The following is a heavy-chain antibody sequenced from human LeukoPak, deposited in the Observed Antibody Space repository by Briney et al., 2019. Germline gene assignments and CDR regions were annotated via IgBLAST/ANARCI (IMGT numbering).Heavy chain of an antibody. CDR1: GLTFSGSA. V-gene: IGHV3-73*01. J-gene: IGHJ4*02. CDR2: IRSKVNSYAT. CDR3: AGPYDGSGYAFDY. D-gene: IGHD3-22*01. Sequence: PGGSLRLSCAASGLTFSGSAMHWVRQASGRGPEWVGRIRSKVNSYATAYAASVKGRFIISRDDSKNTAYLQMNSLKTEDTAVYYCAGPYDGSGYAFDYWGRGTLVTVSS.